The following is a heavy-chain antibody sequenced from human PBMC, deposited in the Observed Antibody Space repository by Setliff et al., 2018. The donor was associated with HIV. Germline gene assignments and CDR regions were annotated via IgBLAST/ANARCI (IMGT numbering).Heavy chain of an antibody. V-gene: IGHV4-34*01. CDR3: AGVLSSGYYDGP. Sequence: SETLSLTCAVYGGSFSGYYWSWIRQPPGKGLEWIGEINHSGRINCNPSLKSRVTISADTSKNQFSLKLRSVTAADTAVYYCAGVLSSGYYDGPWGQGTLVTVSS. D-gene: IGHD3-22*01. CDR1: GGSFSGYY. J-gene: IGHJ5*02. CDR2: INHSGRI.